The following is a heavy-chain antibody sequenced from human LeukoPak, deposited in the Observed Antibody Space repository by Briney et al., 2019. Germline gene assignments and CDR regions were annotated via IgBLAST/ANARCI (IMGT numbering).Heavy chain of an antibody. CDR1: GFPFSNYW. D-gene: IGHD4-23*01. V-gene: IGHV3-7*01. CDR2: MKEDGGEI. J-gene: IGHJ5*02. Sequence: GGSLRLSCAASGFPFSNYWMSWVRQAPGKGLEWVANMKEDGGEITYVDSVTGRFTISRDNAKNSLYLHMNSLRVEATAVYYCARDRGYSTFDNWGQGTLVTVSS. CDR3: ARDRGYSTFDN.